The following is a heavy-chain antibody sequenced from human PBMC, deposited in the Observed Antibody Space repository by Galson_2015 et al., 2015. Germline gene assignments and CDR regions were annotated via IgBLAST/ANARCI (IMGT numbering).Heavy chain of an antibody. CDR2: IYYSGST. V-gene: IGHV4-39*01. Sequence: ETLSLTCTVSGGSISSSSYYWGWIRQPPGKGLEWIGSIYYSGSTYYNPSLKSRVTISVDTSKNQFSLKLSSVTAADTAVYYCASYNRNSGIAARTIDYWGQGTLVTVSS. J-gene: IGHJ4*02. CDR1: GGSISSSSYY. CDR3: ASYNRNSGIAARTIDY. D-gene: IGHD6-6*01.